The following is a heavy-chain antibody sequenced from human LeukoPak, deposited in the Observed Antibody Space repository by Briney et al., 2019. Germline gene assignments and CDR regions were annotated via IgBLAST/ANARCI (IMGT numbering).Heavy chain of an antibody. V-gene: IGHV3-74*01. J-gene: IGHJ4*02. D-gene: IGHD3-9*01. CDR3: ASSSTYDTTPLVY. CDR1: GFTFSNYW. Sequence: GGSLRLSCAASGFTFSNYWMHWVRQAPGKGLVWVSRINSDGSSTNYADSVKGRFTISRDNAKNTLYLQMNSLRAEDTAMYYCASSSTYDTTPLVYWGQGTLVTVSS. CDR2: INSDGSST.